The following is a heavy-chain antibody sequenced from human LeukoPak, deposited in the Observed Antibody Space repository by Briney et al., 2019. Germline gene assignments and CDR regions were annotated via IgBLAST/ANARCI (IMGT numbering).Heavy chain of an antibody. D-gene: IGHD3-9*01. J-gene: IGHJ4*02. CDR2: ISSSSSYI. V-gene: IGHV3-21*01. Sequence: PGGSLRLSCAASGFTFSSYSMNWVRQAPGKGLEWVSSISSSSSYIYYADSVKGRFTISRDNAKNSLYLQMNSLRAEDTAVYYCARSINYDILTGYYVDFDYWGQGTLVTVSS. CDR1: GFTFSSYS. CDR3: ARSINYDILTGYYVDFDY.